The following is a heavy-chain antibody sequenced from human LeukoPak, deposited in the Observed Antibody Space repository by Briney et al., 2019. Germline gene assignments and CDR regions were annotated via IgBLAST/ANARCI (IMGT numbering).Heavy chain of an antibody. Sequence: GSLRLSCGGSGFTFSSYGLDWVRPAPGQGLEWVAFIRYDGSNKYYADSVKGRFTISRDNSKNTLYLQMNNLRADDSAVYYCARQVSGALDIWGQGALVTVSS. CDR2: IRYDGSNK. V-gene: IGHV3-30*02. CDR1: GFTFSSYG. CDR3: ARQVSGALDI. J-gene: IGHJ3*02.